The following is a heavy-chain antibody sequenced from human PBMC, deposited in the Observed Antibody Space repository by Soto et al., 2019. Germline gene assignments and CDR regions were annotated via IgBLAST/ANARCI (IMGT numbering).Heavy chain of an antibody. J-gene: IGHJ5*02. CDR2: IYYSGST. V-gene: IGHV4-30-4*01. CDR3: ARDSILPRPWIYQLLLGGWFDP. CDR1: GGSISSGDYY. D-gene: IGHD2-2*01. Sequence: QVQLQESGPGLVKPSQTLSLTCTVSGGSISSGDYYWSWIRQPPGKGLEWIGYIYYSGSTYYNPSLKSRVTISVDTSKNQFSLKLSSVTAADTAVYYCARDSILPRPWIYQLLLGGWFDPWGQGTLVTVSS.